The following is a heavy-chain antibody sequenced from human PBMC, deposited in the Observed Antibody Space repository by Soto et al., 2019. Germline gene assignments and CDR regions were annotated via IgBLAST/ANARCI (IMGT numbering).Heavy chain of an antibody. Sequence: QVQLVQSGAEVKKPGASVTVSCRSSGNTFNDYYIHWVRQAPGQGLEWMGWINPNGGVTKYAQKFQGWVSMTRDTSIRTVYMHLSMLRSDDTAVYYCARESGGATATLDYYYFYMDVWGKGTTVTVSS. V-gene: IGHV1-2*04. D-gene: IGHD5-12*01. CDR2: INPNGGVT. J-gene: IGHJ6*03. CDR1: GNTFNDYY. CDR3: ARESGGATATLDYYYFYMDV.